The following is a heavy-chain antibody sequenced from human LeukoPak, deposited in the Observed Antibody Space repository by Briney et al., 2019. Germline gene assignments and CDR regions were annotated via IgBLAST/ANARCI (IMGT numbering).Heavy chain of an antibody. Sequence: SETLSLTCAVYGGSFSGYYWSWIRQPPGKGLEWIGEINHSGSTNHNPSLKSRVTISVDTSKNQFSLELSSVTAADTAVYYCARTPYSNYAWFDPWGQGTLVTVSS. CDR2: INHSGST. CDR3: ARTPYSNYAWFDP. V-gene: IGHV4-34*01. J-gene: IGHJ5*02. D-gene: IGHD4-11*01. CDR1: GGSFSGYY.